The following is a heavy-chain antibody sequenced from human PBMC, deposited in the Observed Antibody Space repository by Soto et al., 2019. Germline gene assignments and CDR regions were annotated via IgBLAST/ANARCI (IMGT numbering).Heavy chain of an antibody. D-gene: IGHD3-22*01. CDR2: IIPIFGTA. J-gene: IGHJ3*02. CDR1: GGTFSSYA. CDR3: AREGNYYDSSGHPLVAFDI. Sequence: SVKVSCKASGGTFSSYAVIWVRQAPGQGLEWMGGIIPIFGTANYAQKFQGRVTITADESTSTAYMELSSLRSEDTAVYYCAREGNYYDSSGHPLVAFDIWGQGTMVTVSS. V-gene: IGHV1-69*13.